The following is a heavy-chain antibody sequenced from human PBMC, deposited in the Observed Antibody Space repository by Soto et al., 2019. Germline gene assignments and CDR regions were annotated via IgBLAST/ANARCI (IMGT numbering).Heavy chain of an antibody. D-gene: IGHD1-26*01. Sequence: SGTXALTCAFSGFSFSHYYGNVIRHSPGKGLEWIGKIKHSGSSSYNPSLRSRVYLSLDMSKNQFSLTLSSVTAADTAVYYCARGGRSHCQVDIDIWGQRTMVT. CDR2: IKHSGSS. CDR3: ARGGRSHCQVDIDI. J-gene: IGHJ3*02. V-gene: IGHV4-34*01. CDR1: GFSFSHYY.